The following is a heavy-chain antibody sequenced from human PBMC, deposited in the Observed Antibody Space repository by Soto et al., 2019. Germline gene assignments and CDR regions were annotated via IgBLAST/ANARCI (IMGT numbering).Heavy chain of an antibody. CDR2: IYSGGST. D-gene: IGHD6-6*01. Sequence: QLQLQESGPGLVKPSETLSLTCTVSGGSITSSTSYWGWIRQPPGKGLEWIANIYSGGSTYYNPSLKSRVTISLERSKKQLSLRLTSVTAADTAEYYCGYQEYRSNGYYFAFWGQGTLVTVPA. J-gene: IGHJ4*02. V-gene: IGHV4-39*01. CDR1: GGSITSSTSY. CDR3: GYQEYRSNGYYFAF.